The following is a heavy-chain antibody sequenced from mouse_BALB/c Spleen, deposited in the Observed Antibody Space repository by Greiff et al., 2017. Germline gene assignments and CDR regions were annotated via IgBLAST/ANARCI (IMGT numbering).Heavy chain of an antibody. J-gene: IGHJ2*01. V-gene: IGHV1-54*01. CDR2: INPGSGGT. CDR3: ARSDDCGSSYDY. D-gene: IGHD1-1*01. Sequence: VQLQQSGAELVRPGTSVKVSCKASGYAFTNYLIEWVKQRPGQGLEWIGVINPGSGGTNYNEKFKGKATLTADKSSSTAYMQLSSLTSDDSAVYFCARSDDCGSSYDYWGQGTTLTVSS. CDR1: GYAFTNYL.